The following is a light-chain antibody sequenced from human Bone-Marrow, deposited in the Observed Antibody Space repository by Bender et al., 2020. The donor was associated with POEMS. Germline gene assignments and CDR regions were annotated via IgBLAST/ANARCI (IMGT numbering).Light chain of an antibody. Sequence: QSALTQPASVSGSPGQSITISCTGTSGDVGSFDLVSWYQHHPGKGPKLIIYEGNKRPSGVSDRFAGSKSGNTASLTISGLQPEDEADYCCCSYARSLAVFGGGTQLTVL. J-gene: IGLJ7*01. CDR3: CSYARSLAV. CDR1: SGDVGSFDL. V-gene: IGLV2-23*01. CDR2: EGN.